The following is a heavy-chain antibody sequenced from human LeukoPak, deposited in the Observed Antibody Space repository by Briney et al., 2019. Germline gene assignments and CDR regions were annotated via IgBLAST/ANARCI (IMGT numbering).Heavy chain of an antibody. CDR2: ISGSGGST. D-gene: IGHD7-27*01. V-gene: IGHV3-23*01. CDR1: GFTFSSYA. Sequence: GGSLRLSCAASGFTFSSYAMSWVRQAPGKGLEWVSSISGSGGSTYHADSVKGRFTISRDNSKNTLYLQMNSLRAEDTAVYYCATRRTGDPDYWGQGTLVTVSS. CDR3: ATRRTGDPDY. J-gene: IGHJ4*02.